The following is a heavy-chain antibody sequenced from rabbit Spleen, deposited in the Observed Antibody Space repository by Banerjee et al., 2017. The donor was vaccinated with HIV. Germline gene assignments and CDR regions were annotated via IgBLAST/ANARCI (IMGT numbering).Heavy chain of an antibody. J-gene: IGHJ3*01. V-gene: IGHV1S40*01. Sequence: QSLEESGGGLVKPGASLTLTCKASGFDFSSNTMCWVRQAPGKGLQWIGCMNTVSGNTVYATWAKGRFPISRTSSTTVALQMTSLTAADTATYFCARDLADVIGWNLDLWGQGTLVTVS. D-gene: IGHD1-1*01. CDR2: MNTVSGNT. CDR3: ARDLADVIGWNLDL. CDR1: GFDFSSNT.